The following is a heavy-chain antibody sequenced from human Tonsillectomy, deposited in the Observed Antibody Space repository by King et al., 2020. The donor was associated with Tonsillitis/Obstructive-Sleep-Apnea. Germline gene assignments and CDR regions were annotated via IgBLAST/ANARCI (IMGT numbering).Heavy chain of an antibody. Sequence: QLVQSGSELKKPGASMKVSCKASGYTFTNYAMNWVRQAPGQGLEWMGWINTNTGNTTYAQGFTGRFVFSLDTSVSTAYLQISSLKAEDTAVYYCARHGLYNWNYYGGNWFDPWGQGTLVTVSS. CDR3: ARHGLYNWNYYGGNWFDP. D-gene: IGHD1-7*01. CDR1: GYTFTNYA. V-gene: IGHV7-4-1*02. CDR2: INTNTGNT. J-gene: IGHJ5*02.